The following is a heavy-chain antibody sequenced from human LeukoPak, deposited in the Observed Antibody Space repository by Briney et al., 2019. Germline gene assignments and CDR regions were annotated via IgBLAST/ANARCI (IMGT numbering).Heavy chain of an antibody. D-gene: IGHD6-13*01. V-gene: IGHV3-23*01. CDR2: ISGSGGST. CDR3: ARHSSSWYFDY. CDR1: GFTFSSYA. Sequence: GGSLRLSCAASGFTFSSYAMSWVRQAPGKGLEWVSAISGSGGSTYYADSVKGRFTISRVNSKNTLYLQMNSLRAEDTAVYYCARHSSSWYFDYWGQGTLVTVSS. J-gene: IGHJ4*02.